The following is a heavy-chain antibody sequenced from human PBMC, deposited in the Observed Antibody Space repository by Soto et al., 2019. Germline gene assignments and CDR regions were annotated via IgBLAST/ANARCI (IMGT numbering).Heavy chain of an antibody. CDR3: AREGSNGMDV. Sequence: SETLSLPRTVSGGSLSSGSYYWGWIRQPPGKGLEWIGYIYYSGSTNYNPSLKSRVTISVDTSKNQFSLKLSSVTAADTAVYYCAREGSNGMDVWGQGTTVTVSS. V-gene: IGHV4-61*01. CDR2: IYYSGST. J-gene: IGHJ6*02. CDR1: GGSLSSGSYY. D-gene: IGHD1-26*01.